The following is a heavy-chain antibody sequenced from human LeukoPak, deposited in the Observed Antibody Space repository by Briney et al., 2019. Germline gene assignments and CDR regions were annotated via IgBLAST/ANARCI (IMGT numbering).Heavy chain of an antibody. Sequence: EASVKVSCKASGYTFTGYYMHWVRQAPGQGLEWMGWINPNSGGTNYAQKFQGRVTMTRDTSISTAYMELSRLRSDDTAVYYCARWLQMYYYYYMDVWGKGTTVTISS. J-gene: IGHJ6*03. CDR2: INPNSGGT. V-gene: IGHV1-2*02. CDR3: ARWLQMYYYYYMDV. CDR1: GYTFTGYY. D-gene: IGHD5-24*01.